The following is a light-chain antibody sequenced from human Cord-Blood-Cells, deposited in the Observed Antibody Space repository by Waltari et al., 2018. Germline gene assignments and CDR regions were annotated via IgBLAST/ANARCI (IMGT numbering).Light chain of an antibody. CDR3: QQYYSTPPYT. V-gene: IGKV4-1*01. CDR1: QSVLYSSNNKNY. J-gene: IGKJ2*01. Sequence: SPDSLAVSLGERATINCKSSQSVLYSSNNKNYLAWYPQKPGQPPKLLIYWASTRESGVPDRVSGSGSGTDFTLTISSLQAEDVAVYYCQQYYSTPPYTFGQGTKLEIK. CDR2: WAS.